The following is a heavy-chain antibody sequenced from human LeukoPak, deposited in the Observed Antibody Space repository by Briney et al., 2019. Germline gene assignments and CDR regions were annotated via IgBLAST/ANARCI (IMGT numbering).Heavy chain of an antibody. CDR2: IYYSGST. V-gene: IGHV4-59*08. J-gene: IGHJ3*02. D-gene: IGHD5-12*01. Sequence: SETLSLTCTVSGGSISSYYWSWIRQPPGKGLEWIGYIYYSGSTNYNPSLKSRVTISVDTSKNQFSLKLSSVTAADTAVYYCARQRRRGYHAFDIWGQGTMVTVSS. CDR3: ARQRRRGYHAFDI. CDR1: GGSISSYY.